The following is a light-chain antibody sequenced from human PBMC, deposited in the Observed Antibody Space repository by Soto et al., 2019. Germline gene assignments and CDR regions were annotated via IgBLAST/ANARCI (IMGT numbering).Light chain of an antibody. CDR2: AAS. V-gene: IGKV3-20*01. CDR3: QQYSDSVGT. CDR1: QSVSSR. Sequence: EIVMTQSPGTLSLSPGERATLSCRASQSVSSRLAWYQQKPGQAPRLLIYAASSRATGTPDRFSGSGSGTDFTLTISRLEPEDFAVYYCQQYSDSVGTFGQGTKVDIK. J-gene: IGKJ1*01.